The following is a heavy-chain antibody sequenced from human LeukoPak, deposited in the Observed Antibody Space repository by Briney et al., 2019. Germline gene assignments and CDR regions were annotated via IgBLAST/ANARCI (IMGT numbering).Heavy chain of an antibody. CDR1: GYTFTGYH. D-gene: IGHD2-2*01. V-gene: IGHV1-2*06. J-gene: IGHJ4*02. Sequence: ASVKVSCTASGYTFTGYHMHWVRQAPGQGLEWMGRINPNSGDTNYAQKFQGRVTMTRDTSISTAYMELSRLRSDDRAVYYCARDYCSSTSCLFDYWGQGTLVTVSS. CDR3: ARDYCSSTSCLFDY. CDR2: INPNSGDT.